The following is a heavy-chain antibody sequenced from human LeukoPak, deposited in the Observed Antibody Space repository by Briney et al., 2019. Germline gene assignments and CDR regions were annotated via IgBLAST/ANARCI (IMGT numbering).Heavy chain of an antibody. D-gene: IGHD1-26*01. CDR1: GFTFSNYG. CDR2: ISTSSSFI. CDR3: ARYVGSTSLDY. V-gene: IGHV3-21*01. J-gene: IGHJ4*02. Sequence: PGGSLRLSCAASGFTFSNYGMNWVRQAPGKGLEWVSSISTSSSFIYYADSVKGRFTISRDNAKNSLYLQMNSLRAEDTAIYFCARYVGSTSLDYWGQGTLATVSS.